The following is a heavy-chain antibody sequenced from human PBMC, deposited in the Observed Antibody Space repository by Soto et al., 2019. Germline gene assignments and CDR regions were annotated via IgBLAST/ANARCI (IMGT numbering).Heavy chain of an antibody. D-gene: IGHD3-10*01. Sequence: GGSLRLSCAASGFTFSDYYMSWIRQAPGKGLEWVSYISSSGSTIYYADSVKGRFTISRDNAKNSLYLQMNSLRAEDTAVYYCARDGRFGELPYNGLFDYWGQGTLVTVSS. CDR1: GFTFSDYY. CDR2: ISSSGSTI. V-gene: IGHV3-11*01. CDR3: ARDGRFGELPYNGLFDY. J-gene: IGHJ4*02.